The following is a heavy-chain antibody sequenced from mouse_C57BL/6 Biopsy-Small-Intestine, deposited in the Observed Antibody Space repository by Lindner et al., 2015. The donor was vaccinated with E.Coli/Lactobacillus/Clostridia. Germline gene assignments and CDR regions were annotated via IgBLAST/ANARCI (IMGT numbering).Heavy chain of an antibody. CDR2: INPNSGGT. CDR1: GYTFTGYY. CDR3: ARAGDYYDRSGLPA. J-gene: IGHJ4*01. D-gene: IGHD1-1*02. Sequence: SVKVSCKVSGYTFTGYYMHWVRQAPGQGLEWMGWINPNSGGTNYAQKFQGRVTMTRDTSISTAYMELSRLRSDDTAVYYCARAGDYYDRSGLPAWGQGTLVTVSS. V-gene: IGHV1-53*01.